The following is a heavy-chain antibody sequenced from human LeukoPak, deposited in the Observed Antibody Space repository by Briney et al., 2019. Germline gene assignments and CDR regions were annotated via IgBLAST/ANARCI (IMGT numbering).Heavy chain of an antibody. CDR3: ARAWYSWGYYFDY. CDR1: GFTFSSYS. Sequence: GGSLRLSCAASGFTFSSYSMNWVRQAPGKGLEWVLYISSSSSTIFYADSVKGRFTISRDNAKNSLYLQMHSLRDEDTAVYYCARAWYSWGYYFDYWGQGTLVTVSS. J-gene: IGHJ4*02. CDR2: ISSSSSTI. D-gene: IGHD1-26*01. V-gene: IGHV3-48*02.